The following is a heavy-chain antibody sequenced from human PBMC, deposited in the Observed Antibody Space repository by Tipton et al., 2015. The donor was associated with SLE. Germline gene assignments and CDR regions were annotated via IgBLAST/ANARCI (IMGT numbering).Heavy chain of an antibody. V-gene: IGHV4-38-2*01. J-gene: IGHJ4*02. D-gene: IGHD3-22*01. CDR1: GYFISSGYY. CDR2: AYHSGST. Sequence: TLSLTCAVSGYFISSGYYWGWIRQPPGKGLEWIGVAYHSGSTYYNPSLESRVTISIDTSKNQFSLNLSSVTAADTAVYYCARLSTDYADRSGYGYFDHWGQGTLVTVSS. CDR3: ARLSTDYADRSGYGYFDH.